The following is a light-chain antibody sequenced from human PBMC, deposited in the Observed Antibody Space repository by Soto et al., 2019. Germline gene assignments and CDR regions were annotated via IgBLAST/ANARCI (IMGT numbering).Light chain of an antibody. CDR1: SGHSSYA. J-gene: IGLJ3*02. CDR2: VNSDGSH. CDR3: QTWGTGIRV. Sequence: QLVLTQSPSASASLGASVKLTCTLDSGHSSYAIAWHQQQPEKGPRFLMKVNSDGSHNKGDGIPDRFSGSSSGAARYLTLSRLQSEDEADYYCQTWGTGIRVFGGGTKVTVL. V-gene: IGLV4-69*01.